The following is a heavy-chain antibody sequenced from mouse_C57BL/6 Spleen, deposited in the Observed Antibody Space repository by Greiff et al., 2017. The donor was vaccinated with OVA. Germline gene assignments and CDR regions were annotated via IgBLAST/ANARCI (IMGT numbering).Heavy chain of an antibody. J-gene: IGHJ4*01. V-gene: IGHV1-75*01. CDR1: GYTFTDYY. Sequence: QVQLKESGPELVKPGASVKISCKASGYTFTDYYINWVKQRPGQGLEWIGWIFPGSGSTYYNEKFKGKATLTVDKSSSTAYMLLSSLTSEDSAVYFCAREGPYDYDNAMDYWGQGTSVTVSS. CDR3: AREGPYDYDNAMDY. CDR2: IFPGSGST. D-gene: IGHD2-4*01.